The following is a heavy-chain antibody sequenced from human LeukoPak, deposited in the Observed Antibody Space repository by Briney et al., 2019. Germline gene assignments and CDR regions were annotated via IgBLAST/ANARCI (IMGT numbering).Heavy chain of an antibody. CDR2: INHSGST. Sequence: SETLSLTCAVYGGSFSGYYWSWIRQPPGKGLEWIGEINHSGSTNYNPSLKSRVTTSVDTSKNQFSLKLSSVTAADTAVYYCATRSYYDAFDIWGQGTMVTVSS. J-gene: IGHJ3*02. CDR3: ATRSYYDAFDI. CDR1: GGSFSGYY. V-gene: IGHV4-34*01. D-gene: IGHD1-26*01.